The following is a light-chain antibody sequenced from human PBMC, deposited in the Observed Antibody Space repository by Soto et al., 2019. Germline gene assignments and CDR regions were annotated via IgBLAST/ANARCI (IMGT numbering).Light chain of an antibody. CDR2: DAS. Sequence: EIVLTQSPATLSLSPGERATLSCRASQSVSSYLAWYQQKPGQAPRLLIYDASNRATGIPARFSGSGSGTDFTLTISSLEPEDFAVYYCQKRSNWPPGWTVGQGT. CDR1: QSVSSY. J-gene: IGKJ1*01. V-gene: IGKV3-11*01. CDR3: QKRSNWPPGWT.